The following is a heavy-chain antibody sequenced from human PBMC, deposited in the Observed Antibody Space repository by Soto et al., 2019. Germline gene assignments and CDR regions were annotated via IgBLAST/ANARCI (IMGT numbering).Heavy chain of an antibody. CDR3: ARAAAYSETQDDPPRPVGY. CDR1: GFTFNSYW. D-gene: IGHD5-12*01. Sequence: EVQLEESGGGLVQPGESLRLSCAASGFTFNSYWMHWVRQAPGKGLVWVSRVNSDGSKTSYADSVKGRFTISRDNANNTLSLLMDSLRADDTAVYSCARAAAYSETQDDPPRPVGYWGQGIMVTVSS. V-gene: IGHV3-74*03. CDR2: VNSDGSKT. J-gene: IGHJ4*01.